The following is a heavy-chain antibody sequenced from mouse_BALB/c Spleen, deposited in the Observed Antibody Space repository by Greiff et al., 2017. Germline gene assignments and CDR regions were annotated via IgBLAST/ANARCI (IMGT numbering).Heavy chain of an antibody. CDR3: ARLLRLYYFDY. CDR1: GFTFSSYA. Sequence: EVNLVESGGGLVKPGGSLKLSCAASGFTFSSYAMSWVRQSPEKRLEWVAEISSGGSYTYYPDTVTGRFTISRDNAKNTLYLEMSSLRSEDTAMYYCARLLRLYYFDYWGQGTTLTVSS. CDR2: ISSGGSYT. V-gene: IGHV5-9-4*01. D-gene: IGHD1-2*01. J-gene: IGHJ2*01.